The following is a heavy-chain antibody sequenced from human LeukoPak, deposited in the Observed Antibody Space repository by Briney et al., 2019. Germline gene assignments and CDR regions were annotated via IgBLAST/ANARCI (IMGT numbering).Heavy chain of an antibody. J-gene: IGHJ4*02. CDR1: GASISSSSFY. D-gene: IGHD2-8*01. CDR3: ARPHSGTVNASTYGVIDY. V-gene: IGHV4-39*07. CDR2: IYYNGRT. Sequence: SETLSLTCTVSGASISSSSFYWGWIRQPPGKGLEWIANIYYNGRTYYNPSLKSRVTISEDTSNNQFSLKLSSVTAADTAMYYCARPHSGTVNASTYGVIDYWGQGTLVTVSS.